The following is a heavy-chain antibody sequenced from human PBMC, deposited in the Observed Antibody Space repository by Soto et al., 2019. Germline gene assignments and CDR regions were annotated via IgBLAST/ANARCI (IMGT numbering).Heavy chain of an antibody. D-gene: IGHD3-10*01. Sequence: SETLSLTCTFSGGSISSSSYYLGWIRQPPGKGLEWIGSIYYSGSTYYNPSLKSRVTISVDTSKNQFSLKLSSVTAADTGIYYCARARIAMVREVIKYNMDVWGQGTTVTVS. V-gene: IGHV4-39*07. CDR1: GGSISSSSYY. CDR3: ARARIAMVREVIKYNMDV. J-gene: IGHJ6*02. CDR2: IYYSGST.